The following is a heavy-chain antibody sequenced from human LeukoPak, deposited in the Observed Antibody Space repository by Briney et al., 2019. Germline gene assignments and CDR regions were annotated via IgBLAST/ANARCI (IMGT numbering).Heavy chain of an antibody. CDR1: GYTFTIYD. J-gene: IGHJ4*02. V-gene: IGHV1-8*03. Sequence: EASVKVSCKASGYTFTIYDINWVRQATGQGLEWMGWMNPNSGNTGYAQKFQGRVTITRNTSISTAYMELSSLRSEDTAVYYCARGIAARPVDYWGQGTLVTVSS. CDR3: ARGIAARPVDY. D-gene: IGHD6-6*01. CDR2: MNPNSGNT.